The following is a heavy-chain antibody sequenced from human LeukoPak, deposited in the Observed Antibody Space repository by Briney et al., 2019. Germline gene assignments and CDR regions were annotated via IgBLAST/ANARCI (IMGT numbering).Heavy chain of an antibody. CDR1: GGSISSGGYS. V-gene: IGHV4-30-2*01. Sequence: SETLSLTCAVSGGSISSGGYSWSWIRQPPGKGLEWIGYIYHSGSTYYNPSLKSRVTISVDRSKNQFSLKLSSVTAADTAVYYCARDVWSGYYTYFDYWGQGTLVTVSS. CDR3: ARDVWSGYYTYFDY. D-gene: IGHD3-3*01. J-gene: IGHJ4*02. CDR2: IYHSGST.